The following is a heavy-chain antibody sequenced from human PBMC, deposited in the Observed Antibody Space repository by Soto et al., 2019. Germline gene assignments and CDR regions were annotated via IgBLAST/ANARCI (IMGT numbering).Heavy chain of an antibody. CDR1: GGTFSSYA. D-gene: IGHD3-10*01. V-gene: IGHV1-69*12. CDR2: IIPIFGTA. CDR3: AREGGSGNYRYDAMDV. Sequence: QVQLVQSGAEVKKPGSSVKVSCKASGGTFSSYAISWVRQAPGQGLEWMGGIIPIFGTANYAQKFQGRVTIPADESPSTAYMELSGLRSEDTAVYYCAREGGSGNYRYDAMDVWGQGTTVTVSS. J-gene: IGHJ6*02.